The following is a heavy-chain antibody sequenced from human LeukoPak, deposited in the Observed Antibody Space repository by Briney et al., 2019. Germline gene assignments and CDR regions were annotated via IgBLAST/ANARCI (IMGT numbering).Heavy chain of an antibody. Sequence: SETLSLTCTVSGGSISSYYWSWIRQPPGKGLEWIGYIYYSGSTNYNPSLKSRVTISVDTSKNQFSLKLSSVTAADTAVYYCARGQSRITMVRGVITQSPNWFDPWGQGTQVTVSS. V-gene: IGHV4-59*01. CDR3: ARGQSRITMVRGVITQSPNWFDP. D-gene: IGHD3-10*01. J-gene: IGHJ5*02. CDR1: GGSISSYY. CDR2: IYYSGST.